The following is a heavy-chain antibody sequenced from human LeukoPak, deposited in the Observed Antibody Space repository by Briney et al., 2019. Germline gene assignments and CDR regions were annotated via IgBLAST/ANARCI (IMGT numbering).Heavy chain of an antibody. CDR2: ISYDGSKK. CDR1: GFTFSSYA. V-gene: IGHV3-30-3*01. J-gene: IGHJ6*02. CDR3: ARDRRANYYYYGMDV. Sequence: GGSLRLSCAASGFTFSSYAMHWVRQAPGKWLEWVAVISYDGSKKYYTDSVKGRFTISRDKSKNTLYLQMNSLRAEDTAVYYRARDRRANYYYYGMDVWGQGTTVTVSS.